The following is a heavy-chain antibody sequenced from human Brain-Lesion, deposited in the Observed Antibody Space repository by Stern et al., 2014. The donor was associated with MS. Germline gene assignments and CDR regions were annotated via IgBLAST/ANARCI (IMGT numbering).Heavy chain of an antibody. CDR2: IYYRGST. J-gene: IGHJ4*02. CDR1: GGSISSSSYY. CDR3: AKLWLGELPESPFDY. Sequence: VQLVESGPGLVKPSETLSLTCTVSGGSISSSSYYWGWIRQPPGKGLEWIGSIYYRGSTYYNPSLKSRATIPRDTSKNQFPLRLSSVTAADTAVYFCAKLWLGELPESPFDYWGQGTLVTVSS. D-gene: IGHD3-10*01. V-gene: IGHV4-39*01.